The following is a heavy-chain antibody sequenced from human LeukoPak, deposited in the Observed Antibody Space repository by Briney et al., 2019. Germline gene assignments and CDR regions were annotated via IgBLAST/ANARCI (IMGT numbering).Heavy chain of an antibody. V-gene: IGHV1-2*02. CDR2: INPNSGGT. CDR1: GYTFTGYY. CDR3: AGGSDPYSNSPFDY. J-gene: IGHJ4*02. D-gene: IGHD4-11*01. Sequence: GASVKVSCKASGYTFTGYYMHWVRQAPGQGLEWMGWINPNSGGTNYAQKFQGRVTMTRDTSISTAYMELSRLRSDDTAVYYCAGGSDPYSNSPFDYWGQGTLVTVSS.